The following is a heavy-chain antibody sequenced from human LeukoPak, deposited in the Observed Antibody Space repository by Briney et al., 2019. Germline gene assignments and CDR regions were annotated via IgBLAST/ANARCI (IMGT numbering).Heavy chain of an antibody. J-gene: IGHJ4*02. CDR2: INPKSGDT. D-gene: IGHD3-10*01. V-gene: IGHV1-2*02. CDR3: ARDFRDYGSGSYQNY. CDR1: GFTFTGYY. Sequence: ASVKVSCKASGFTFTGYYMHWVRQAPGQGLEWMGWINPKSGDTNFAQKFQGRVTMTRDTSISTAYTQLSRLSSDDTAVYYCARDFRDYGSGSYQNYWGQGTLVTVSS.